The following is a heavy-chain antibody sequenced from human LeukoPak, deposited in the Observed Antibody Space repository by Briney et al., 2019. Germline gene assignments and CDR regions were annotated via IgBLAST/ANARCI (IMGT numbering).Heavy chain of an antibody. D-gene: IGHD3-10*02. Sequence: SETLSLTCTVSGCSVSSGSYYWSWIRQPPGKGLECIGYIYYSGSTNYHPSLKRRVTISVDTSKNQFSLKLSSVTAADTAVYYCATTRRGVTMVGSYYYGMDVWGKETTVTVSS. J-gene: IGHJ6*04. CDR1: GCSVSSGSYY. V-gene: IGHV4-61*01. CDR3: ATTRRGVTMVGSYYYGMDV. CDR2: IYYSGST.